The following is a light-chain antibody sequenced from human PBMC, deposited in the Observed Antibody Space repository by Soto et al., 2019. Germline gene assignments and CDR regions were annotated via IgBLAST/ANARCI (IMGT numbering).Light chain of an antibody. Sequence: QSVLTQPASVSGSPGQSVTISCTGSNSDIGGYNYVSWYQQHPGKAPKLMIYEVSNRPSGVSSRFSGSKSGNTASLTISGLRGEDEADYHCQSYDSSLTNAVFGGGTKLTVL. J-gene: IGLJ2*01. CDR2: EVS. CDR1: NSDIGGYNY. V-gene: IGLV2-14*01. CDR3: QSYDSSLTNAV.